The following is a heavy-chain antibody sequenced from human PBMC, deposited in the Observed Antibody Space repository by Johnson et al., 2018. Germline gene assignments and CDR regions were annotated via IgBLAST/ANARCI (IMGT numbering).Heavy chain of an antibody. CDR3: ARDPLTGTTFYYGMDV. V-gene: IGHV3-74*01. Sequence: VQLQESGGGLVQPGGSLRLSCAASGFTFSSYWMHWVRQAPGKGLVWVSRINSDGSSTSYADSVKGRFTIPRDTAKNTLYLQMNSRRAEDTAVYYCARDPLTGTTFYYGMDVWGQGTTVTVSS. CDR1: GFTFSSYW. J-gene: IGHJ6*02. D-gene: IGHD1-7*01. CDR2: INSDGSST.